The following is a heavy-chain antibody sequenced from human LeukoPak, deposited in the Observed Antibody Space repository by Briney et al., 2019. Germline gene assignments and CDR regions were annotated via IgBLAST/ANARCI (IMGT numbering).Heavy chain of an antibody. CDR3: ASSGELLHYKYYYYMDV. CDR1: GYTFTGYY. CDR2: INPNSGGT. J-gene: IGHJ6*03. Sequence: VASVKVSCKASGYTFTGYYMHWVRQAPGQGLEWMGRINPNSGGTNYAQKFQGRVTMTRDTSISTAYMELSRLRSDDTAVYYCASSGELLHYKYYYYMDVWGKGTTVTVSS. D-gene: IGHD1-26*01. V-gene: IGHV1-2*06.